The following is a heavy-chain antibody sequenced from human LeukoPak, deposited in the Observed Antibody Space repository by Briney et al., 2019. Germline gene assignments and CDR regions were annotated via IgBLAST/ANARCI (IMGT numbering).Heavy chain of an antibody. J-gene: IGHJ4*02. CDR2: IYYSGST. D-gene: IGHD5-12*01. Sequence: SETLSLTCTVSGGSISSYYWSWIRQPPGKGLEWIGYIYYSGSTNYNPSLKSRVTISVDTSKNQFSLKLSSATAADTAVYYCARGGYYFDYWGQGTLVTVSS. CDR1: GGSISSYY. CDR3: ARGGYYFDY. V-gene: IGHV4-59*01.